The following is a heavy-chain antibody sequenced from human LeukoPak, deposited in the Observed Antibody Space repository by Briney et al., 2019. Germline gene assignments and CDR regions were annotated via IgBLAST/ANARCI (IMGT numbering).Heavy chain of an antibody. J-gene: IGHJ4*02. V-gene: IGHV6-1*01. CDR2: TYYRSKWYN. D-gene: IGHD6-19*01. Sequence: SQTLSLTCAISGDSVSSNSAAWNWIRQSPSRGLEWLGRTYYRSKWYNDYAVSVKSRITISPDTSKNQFSLQLNSVTPEDTAVYFCARDLAVAGTPHFDYWGQGTLVTVSS. CDR3: ARDLAVAGTPHFDY. CDR1: GDSVSSNSAA.